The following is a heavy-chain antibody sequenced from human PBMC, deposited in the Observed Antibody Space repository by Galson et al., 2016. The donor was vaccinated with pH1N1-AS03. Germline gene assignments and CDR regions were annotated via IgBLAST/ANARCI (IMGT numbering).Heavy chain of an antibody. CDR2: INPTRGGA. CDR3: ARGPHILTASHKFDY. CDR1: GYTFTDYS. V-gene: IGHV1-2*02. J-gene: IGHJ4*02. Sequence: SVKVSCKASGYTFTDYSLSWVRQAPGQGLEWMGWINPTRGGAAYAQKSQCRVTMTSDTSTNTLHKELTSLRSADTAVYYCARGPHILTASHKFDYWGQGALVTVSS. D-gene: IGHD3-9*01.